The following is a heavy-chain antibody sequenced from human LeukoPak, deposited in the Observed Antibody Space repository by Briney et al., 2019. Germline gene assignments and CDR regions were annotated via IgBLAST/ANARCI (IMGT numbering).Heavy chain of an antibody. Sequence: GGSLRLSCAASGFTFSSYWMHWVRQAPRKGLVWVSRINSDGSSTSYADSVKGRFTISRDNAKNTLYLQMNSLRAEDTAVYYCARDPSWGLVYGSGSYYPPPNWFDPWGQGTLVTVSS. D-gene: IGHD3-10*01. CDR1: GFTFSSYW. CDR3: ARDPSWGLVYGSGSYYPPPNWFDP. J-gene: IGHJ5*02. CDR2: INSDGSST. V-gene: IGHV3-74*01.